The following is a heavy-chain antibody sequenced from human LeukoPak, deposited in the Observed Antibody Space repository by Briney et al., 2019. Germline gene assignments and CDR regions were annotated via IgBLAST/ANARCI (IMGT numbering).Heavy chain of an antibody. CDR2: ISGSGGST. Sequence: PGGSLRLSCAASGFTFSSYAMSWVRQAPGKGLEWVSAISGSGGSTYYADSVKGRFTISRDNSKNTLYLQMNSLRAGDTAVYYCAKDRQPRNGGFDYWGQGTLVTVSS. J-gene: IGHJ4*02. D-gene: IGHD1-1*01. CDR3: AKDRQPRNGGFDY. CDR1: GFTFSSYA. V-gene: IGHV3-23*01.